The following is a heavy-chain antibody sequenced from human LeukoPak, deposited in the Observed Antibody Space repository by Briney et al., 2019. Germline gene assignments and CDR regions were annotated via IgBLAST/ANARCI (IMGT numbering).Heavy chain of an antibody. Sequence: PGGSLRLSCAASGFTVSSNYMSWVRQAPGKGLEWVSVIYSGGSTYYADSVKGRFTISRHNSKNTLYLQMNNLRAEDTAVYYCARVAVAGNFDYWGQGTLVTVSS. CDR2: IYSGGST. V-gene: IGHV3-53*04. CDR1: GFTVSSNY. CDR3: ARVAVAGNFDY. D-gene: IGHD6-19*01. J-gene: IGHJ4*02.